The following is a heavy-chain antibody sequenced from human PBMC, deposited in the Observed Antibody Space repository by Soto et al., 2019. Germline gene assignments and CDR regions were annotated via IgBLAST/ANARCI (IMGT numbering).Heavy chain of an antibody. CDR2: ISGSGGST. Sequence: EVQLLESGGGLVQPGGSLRLSCAASGFTFSSYAMSWVRQAPGKGLEWVSAISGSGGSTYYAHSVKGRFTISRDNSKNTLYLQMNSLIAEDTAVYYCAKKGSSSSEGYYFDYWGQGTLVTVSS. CDR1: GFTFSSYA. D-gene: IGHD6-6*01. V-gene: IGHV3-23*01. J-gene: IGHJ4*02. CDR3: AKKGSSSSEGYYFDY.